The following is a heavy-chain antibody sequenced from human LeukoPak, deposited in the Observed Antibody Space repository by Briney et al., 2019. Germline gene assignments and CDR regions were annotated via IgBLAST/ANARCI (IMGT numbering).Heavy chain of an antibody. CDR3: ARGRRGYYYDSSGYYPLDY. V-gene: IGHV3-21*01. Sequence: GGSLRLSCAASGFTFSSYSMNWVRQAPGKGLEWVSSISSSSSYIYYADSVKGRFTISRDNAKNSLYLQMNSLRAEDTAVYYCARGRRGYYYDSSGYYPLDYWGQGTLVTVSS. CDR2: ISSSSSYI. CDR1: GFTFSSYS. D-gene: IGHD3-22*01. J-gene: IGHJ4*02.